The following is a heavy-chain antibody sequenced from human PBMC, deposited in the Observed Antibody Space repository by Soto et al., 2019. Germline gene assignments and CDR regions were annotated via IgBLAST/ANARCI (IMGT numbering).Heavy chain of an antibody. D-gene: IGHD3-3*01. CDR1: GFSFNSYA. J-gene: IGHJ6*02. CDR3: ARDSERVVGIYGLDV. V-gene: IGHV3-23*01. CDR2: ISGYGGST. Sequence: EVQLLESGGGFVQPGGCLRLACATSGFSFNSYAMNWVRQTPGKGLEWVSAISGYGGSTYYADSVQGGFIISRDNSQNTVFLQMNGLRAEDTAVYYCARDSERVVGIYGLDVWGQGTTVTVSS.